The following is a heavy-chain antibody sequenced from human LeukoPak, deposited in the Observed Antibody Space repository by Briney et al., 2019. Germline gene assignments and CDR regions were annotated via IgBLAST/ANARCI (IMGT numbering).Heavy chain of an antibody. CDR1: GYSFVGYG. CDR3: ARAGRGFGEFWESEVRQIYYYYGMDV. J-gene: IGHJ6*02. D-gene: IGHD3-10*01. CDR2: FNPENGNT. Sequence: ASVKVSCKASGYSFVGYGITWVRQAPGQGLEWMGWFNPENGNTNYAQKVQGRVTMTADTSTSTSYMELRSLRSDDTAVYYCARAGRGFGEFWESEVRQIYYYYGMDVXGQXXXXXXXS. V-gene: IGHV1-18*01.